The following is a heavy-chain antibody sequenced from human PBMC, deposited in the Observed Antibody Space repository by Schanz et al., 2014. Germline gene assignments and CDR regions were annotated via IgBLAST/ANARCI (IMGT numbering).Heavy chain of an antibody. CDR2: INHSGVT. V-gene: IGHV4-34*01. Sequence: QVQLQQWGPGLLKPSETLSLTCGVYGGSISGYYWSWIRQPPGKGLEWIGEINHSGVTNYNPFLESRLTKLVDRSKHQVYLKMPSVTAADTAVYYCARGKGPRGWFDPWGQGTLVTVSS. D-gene: IGHD3-10*01. CDR3: ARGKGPRGWFDP. J-gene: IGHJ5*02. CDR1: GGSISGYY.